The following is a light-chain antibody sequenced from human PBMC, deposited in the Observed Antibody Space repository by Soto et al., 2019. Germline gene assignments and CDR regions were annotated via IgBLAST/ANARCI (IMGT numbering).Light chain of an antibody. CDR3: QSYDSSLSGHVV. V-gene: IGLV1-40*01. Sequence: QSVLTQPRSVSGAPGQGVTISCTGSSSNIGAGYDVHWYQQLPGTAPKLLIYGNSNRPSGVPDRFSGSKSGTSASLAITGLQAEDESDYYCQSYDSSLSGHVVFGGGTKLTVL. CDR1: SSNIGAGYD. CDR2: GNS. J-gene: IGLJ2*01.